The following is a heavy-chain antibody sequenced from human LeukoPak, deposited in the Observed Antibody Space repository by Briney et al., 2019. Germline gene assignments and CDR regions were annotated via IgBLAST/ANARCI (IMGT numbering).Heavy chain of an antibody. V-gene: IGHV3-7*01. CDR3: ANDYYYDSSGSHG. CDR2: IKQDGSEK. Sequence: GGSLRLSCAASGFTFSSYWMSWVRQAPGKGLEWVANIKQDGSEKYYVDSVKGRFTISRDNAKSSLYLQMNSLRAEDTAVYYCANDYYYDSSGSHGWGQGTLVTVSS. D-gene: IGHD3-22*01. J-gene: IGHJ4*02. CDR1: GFTFSSYW.